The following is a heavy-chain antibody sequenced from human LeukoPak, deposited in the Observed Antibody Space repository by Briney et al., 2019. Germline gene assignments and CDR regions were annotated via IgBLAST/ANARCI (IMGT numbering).Heavy chain of an antibody. D-gene: IGHD6-19*01. J-gene: IGHJ4*02. CDR2: IYYSGST. CDR1: GGSINTYY. CDR3: ARVGSGCFDH. V-gene: IGHV4-59*01. Sequence: TSETLSLTCTVSGGSINTYYWSWIRQPPGKGLEWMGYIYYSGSTNYNPSLKSRVTILIDTSKNQFSLKLNSVTAADTAVYYCARVGSGCFDHWGQGTLVTVSS.